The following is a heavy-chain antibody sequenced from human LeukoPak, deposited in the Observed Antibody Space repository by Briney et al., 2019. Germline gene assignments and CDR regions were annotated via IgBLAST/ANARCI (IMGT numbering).Heavy chain of an antibody. J-gene: IGHJ4*02. D-gene: IGHD5-18*01. Sequence: ASVKVSCKASGYTFTGYSMHWVRQAPGQGLEWMGWINPNSGGTNYAQKFQGRVTMTRDTSISTAYMELSRLRSDDTAGYYCARDSGYSYGFDYWGQGTLVTVSS. CDR3: ARDSGYSYGFDY. V-gene: IGHV1-2*02. CDR2: INPNSGGT. CDR1: GYTFTGYS.